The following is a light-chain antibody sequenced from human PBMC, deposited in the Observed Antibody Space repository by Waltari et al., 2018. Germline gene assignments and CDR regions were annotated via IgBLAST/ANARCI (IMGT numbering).Light chain of an antibody. Sequence: QSALTQPPSASGSPGQPVTISCTGTSSDVGGYNYVSWYQQHPGKAPNLILYAVGQRPSVVPARFSGSKSANTASLPVSGRQAEDEADYDGSSFAGTNNFVVFGGGTKLTV. V-gene: IGLV2-8*01. CDR1: SSDVGGYNY. CDR2: AVG. CDR3: SSFAGTNNFVV. J-gene: IGLJ2*01.